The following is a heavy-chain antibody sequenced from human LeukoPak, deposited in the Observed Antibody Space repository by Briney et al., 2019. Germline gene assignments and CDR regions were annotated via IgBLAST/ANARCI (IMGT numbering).Heavy chain of an antibody. CDR1: GGSISSYY. J-gene: IGHJ4*02. V-gene: IGHV4-59*06. D-gene: IGHD6-6*01. Sequence: SETLSLTCTVSGGSISSYYWSWIRQPPGKGLEWIGYIYYSGSTYYNPSLKSRVTISVDTSMNQFSLKLSSVTAADTAVYYCAYGLYSSSSPLDYWGQGTLVTVSS. CDR3: AYGLYSSSSPLDY. CDR2: IYYSGST.